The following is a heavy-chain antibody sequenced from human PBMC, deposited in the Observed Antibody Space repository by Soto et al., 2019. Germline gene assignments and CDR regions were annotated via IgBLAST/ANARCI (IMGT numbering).Heavy chain of an antibody. V-gene: IGHV1-3*01. CDR1: GYTFTSYA. Sequence: WASVKVSCKASGYTFTSYAMHWVRQAPGQRLEWMGWINAGNGNTKYSQKFQGRVTITRDTSASTAYMELSSLRSEDTAVYYCASSYCNNGVCYTHWFDPWGQGTLVTVSS. J-gene: IGHJ5*02. CDR2: INAGNGNT. D-gene: IGHD2-8*01. CDR3: ASSYCNNGVCYTHWFDP.